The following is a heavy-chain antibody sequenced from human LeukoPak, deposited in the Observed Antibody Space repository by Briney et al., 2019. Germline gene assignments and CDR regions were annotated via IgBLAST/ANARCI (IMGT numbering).Heavy chain of an antibody. D-gene: IGHD5-12*01. CDR2: ISYDGSNK. V-gene: IGHV3-30*04. J-gene: IGHJ4*02. CDR3: ASGGYSRYENRD. Sequence: PGGSLRLSCAASGFTFSSYAMHWVRQAPGKGLEWVAVISYDGSNKYYADSVKGRFTISRDNSKNTLYLQMNRLRVEDTAVYYCASGGYSRYENRDWGQGTLVTVSS. CDR1: GFTFSSYA.